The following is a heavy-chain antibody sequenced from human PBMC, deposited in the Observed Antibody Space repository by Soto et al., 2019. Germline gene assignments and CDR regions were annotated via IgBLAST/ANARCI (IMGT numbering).Heavy chain of an antibody. CDR3: ARDGGTLGFDY. J-gene: IGHJ4*02. D-gene: IGHD7-27*01. Sequence: GGSLRLSCAASTFSFGTSWMTWVRQAPGKGLEWVAKIKEDGSEKYYVDSVKGRFTISRDNAKNSLYLQMNSLRAEDTAVYYCARDGGTLGFDYWGQGTLVTVSS. CDR2: IKEDGSEK. CDR1: TFSFGTSW. V-gene: IGHV3-7*01.